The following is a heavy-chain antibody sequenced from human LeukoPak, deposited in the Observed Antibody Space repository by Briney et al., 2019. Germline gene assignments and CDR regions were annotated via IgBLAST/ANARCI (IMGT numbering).Heavy chain of an antibody. Sequence: TGGSLRLSCAASGFTFSSYAMRWVRQAPGKGLGRVSSITSSGGSTYYAGSVKGQFTISRDNSKNTVYLQMNSLRAEDTAVYYCAKDRPNYYDSSGHYYRRNGDYWGQGTLVTVSS. CDR1: GFTFSSYA. CDR3: AKDRPNYYDSSGHYYRRNGDY. J-gene: IGHJ4*02. D-gene: IGHD3-22*01. V-gene: IGHV3-23*01. CDR2: ITSSGGST.